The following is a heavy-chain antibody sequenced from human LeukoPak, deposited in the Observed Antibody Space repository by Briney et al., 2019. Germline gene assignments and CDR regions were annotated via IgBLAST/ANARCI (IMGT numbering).Heavy chain of an antibody. J-gene: IGHJ4*01. V-gene: IGHV1-2*02. CDR1: GYTLTDYY. CDR3: ARGRRILGGPENAGDFFDF. CDR2: INPNSGAT. D-gene: IGHD3-16*01. Sequence: ASVKVSCKASGYTLTDYYLHWVRQAPGQGLKWMGWINPNSGATHYAQSFQARVTMTRDTSVASSYMELTGLESDDTAVYYCARGRRILGGPENAGDFFDFWGQGSLVTVSS.